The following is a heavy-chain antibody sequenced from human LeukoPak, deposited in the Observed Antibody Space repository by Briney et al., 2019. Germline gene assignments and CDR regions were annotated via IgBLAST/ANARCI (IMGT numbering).Heavy chain of an antibody. V-gene: IGHV4-34*01. CDR2: INHSGST. J-gene: IGHJ6*03. Sequence: SETLSLTCAVYGGSFSGYYWSWIRQPPGKGLEWIGEINHSGSTNYNPSLKSRVTISVDTSKNQFSLKLSSVTAADTAVYYCARSYSSGYYGYYYYYYMDVWGKGTTVTISS. CDR1: GGSFSGYY. CDR3: ARSYSSGYYGYYYYYYMDV. D-gene: IGHD3-22*01.